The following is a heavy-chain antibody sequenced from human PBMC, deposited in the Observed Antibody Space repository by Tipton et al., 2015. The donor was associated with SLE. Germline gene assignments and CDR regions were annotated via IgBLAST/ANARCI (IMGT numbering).Heavy chain of an antibody. V-gene: IGHV3-64*01. CDR2: ISSNGGST. CDR1: GFTFSSYA. D-gene: IGHD1-1*01. J-gene: IGHJ4*02. Sequence: GSLRLSCVASGFTFSSYAMHWVRQAPGKGLEYVSAISSNGGSTYYANSVKGRFTISRDNSKNTLYLQMGSLRAEDMAVYYCARGAWNRGYLEYWGQGTLVTVSS. CDR3: ARGAWNRGYLEY.